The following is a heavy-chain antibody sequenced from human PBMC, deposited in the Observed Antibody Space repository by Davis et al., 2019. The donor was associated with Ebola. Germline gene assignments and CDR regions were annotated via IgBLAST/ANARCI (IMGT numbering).Heavy chain of an antibody. V-gene: IGHV3-73*01. D-gene: IGHD1-26*01. J-gene: IGHJ4*02. CDR3: TSTAGSVDY. CDR1: GFTFSGSA. Sequence: PGGSLRLSCAASGFTFSGSAMHWVRQASGKGLEWVGRIRRKANSYATAYAASVKGRFTISRDDSKNTAYLQMNSLKTEDTAVYYCTSTAGSVDYWGQGTLVTVSS. CDR2: IRRKANSYAT.